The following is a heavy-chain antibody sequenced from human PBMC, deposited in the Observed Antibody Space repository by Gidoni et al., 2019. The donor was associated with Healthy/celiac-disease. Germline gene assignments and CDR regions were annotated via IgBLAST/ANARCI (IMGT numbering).Heavy chain of an antibody. CDR3: ARADIVVVPAAPLDYYYYGMDV. CDR2: ISSSSSTI. Sequence: EVQLVESGGGLVQPGGSLRLSCAASGFTFSSYSMTWVRQAPGKGLEWVSYISSSSSTIYYADSVKGRFTISRDNAKNSLYLQMNSLRDEDTAVYYCARADIVVVPAAPLDYYYYGMDVWGQGTTVTVSS. V-gene: IGHV3-48*02. CDR1: GFTFSSYS. D-gene: IGHD2-2*01. J-gene: IGHJ6*02.